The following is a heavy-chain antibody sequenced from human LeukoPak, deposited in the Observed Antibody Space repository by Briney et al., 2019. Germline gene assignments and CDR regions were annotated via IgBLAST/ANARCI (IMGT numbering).Heavy chain of an antibody. D-gene: IGHD3-22*01. J-gene: IGHJ5*02. Sequence: PSETLSLTCTVSGVSISSGDYYWSWLRQPPGKGLEWIGYMYYSGSTYYNPSLKSRVTISLDTSKNQFSLKLSSVTAADTAVYYCARPYYYDSRIDPWGQGTLVTVSS. V-gene: IGHV4-30-4*01. CDR1: GVSISSGDYY. CDR3: ARPYYYDSRIDP. CDR2: MYYSGST.